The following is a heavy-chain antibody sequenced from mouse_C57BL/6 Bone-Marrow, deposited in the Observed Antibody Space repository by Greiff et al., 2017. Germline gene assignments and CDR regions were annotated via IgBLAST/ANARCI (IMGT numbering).Heavy chain of an antibody. CDR1: GYTFTSYW. CDR2: IDPSDSYT. Sequence: VQLQESGAELVMPGASVKLSCKASGYTFTSYWMHWVKQRPGQGLEWIGDIDPSDSYTNYNQKFKGKSTLTVDKSSSTAYMQLSSLTSEDSAVYYCARSGFAYWGQGTLVTVSA. V-gene: IGHV1-69*01. CDR3: ARSGFAY. J-gene: IGHJ3*01.